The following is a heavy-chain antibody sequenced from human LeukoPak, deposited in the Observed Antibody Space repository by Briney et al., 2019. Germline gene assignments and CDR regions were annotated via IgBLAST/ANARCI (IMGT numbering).Heavy chain of an antibody. D-gene: IGHD5-24*01. V-gene: IGHV4-59*01. CDR2: IYYSGST. J-gene: IGHJ4*02. CDR3: ARATRDSLDY. Sequence: SETLSLTCTVSGGSISSYYWSWIRQPPGKGLEWIGYIYYSGSTNYNPSLKSRVTISVDTSKNQFSLKLSSVTAADTAVYYCARATRDSLDYWGQGTLVTVSS. CDR1: GGSISSYY.